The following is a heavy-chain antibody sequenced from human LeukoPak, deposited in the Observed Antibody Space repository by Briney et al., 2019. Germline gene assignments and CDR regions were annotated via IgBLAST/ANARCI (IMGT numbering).Heavy chain of an antibody. J-gene: IGHJ6*03. Sequence: SVIVSCKASGYTFTNYDVSWVRQAPGQGLEWMGGIIPIFGTANYAQKFQGRVTITADKSTSTAYMELSSLRSEDTAVYYCARGSDYYYYYMDVRGKGTTVTVSS. CDR2: IIPIFGTA. CDR1: GYTFTNYD. V-gene: IGHV1-69*06. CDR3: ARGSDYYYYYMDV.